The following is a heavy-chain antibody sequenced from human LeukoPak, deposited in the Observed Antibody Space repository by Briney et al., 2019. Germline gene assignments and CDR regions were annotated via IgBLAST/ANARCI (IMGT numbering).Heavy chain of an antibody. D-gene: IGHD1-26*01. J-gene: IGHJ4*02. CDR2: IIPIFGTA. V-gene: IGHV1-69*13. CDR1: GGTFSSYA. CDR3: AREGGSYAYYFDY. Sequence: ASVKVSCKASGGTFSSYAISWVRQAPGQGPEWMGGIIPIFGTANYAQKFQGRVTITADESTSTAYMELSSLRSEDTAVYYCAREGGSYAYYFDYWGQGTLVTVSS.